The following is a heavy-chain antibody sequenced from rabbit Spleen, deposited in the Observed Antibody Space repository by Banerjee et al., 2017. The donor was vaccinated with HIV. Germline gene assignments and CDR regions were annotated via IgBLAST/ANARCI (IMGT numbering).Heavy chain of an antibody. CDR2: IDPIFGTT. Sequence: QEQLLESGGGLVQPGGSLKLSCKASGFDFSSFGVSWVRQAPGKGLEWIGYIDPIFGTTYYASWVNGRFSISRENTRNTVSLQLNSLTAADTATYFCARDSGTYDYIDVYFNLWGPGTLVTVS. CDR3: ARDSGTYDYIDVYFNL. V-gene: IGHV1S47*01. CDR1: GFDFSSFG. D-gene: IGHD6-1*01. J-gene: IGHJ4*01.